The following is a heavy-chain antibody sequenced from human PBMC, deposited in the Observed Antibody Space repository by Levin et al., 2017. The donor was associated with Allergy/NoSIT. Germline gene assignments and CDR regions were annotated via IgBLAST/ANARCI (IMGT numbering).Heavy chain of an antibody. CDR3: AKDDGAAYYSFDS. Sequence: PGGSLRLSCAASGFTFNTYAMNWVRQAPGQGLEWVSSVSNDGDYTFYADSVKRRFTISRDNSRNTLFLQMNSLGAEDTALYYCAKDDGAAYYSFDSWGQGTLVTVSS. D-gene: IGHD1-26*01. V-gene: IGHV3-23*01. CDR2: VSNDGDYT. CDR1: GFTFNTYA. J-gene: IGHJ4*02.